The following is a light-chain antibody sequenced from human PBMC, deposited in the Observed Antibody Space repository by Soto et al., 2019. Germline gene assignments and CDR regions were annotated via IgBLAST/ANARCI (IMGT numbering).Light chain of an antibody. CDR2: KAS. V-gene: IGKV1-5*03. CDR3: QQYNSYSWT. Sequence: DIQMTQSPSTLSASVGDRVTITCRASQSISSWLAWYQQKPGKAPKLLIYKASSLESGVPSRFSGSGSGTEFTLTICILQPDDFATYYCQQYNSYSWTFGQGPK. CDR1: QSISSW. J-gene: IGKJ1*01.